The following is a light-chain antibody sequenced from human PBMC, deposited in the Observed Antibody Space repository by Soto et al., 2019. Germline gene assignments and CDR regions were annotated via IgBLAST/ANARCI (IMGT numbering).Light chain of an antibody. J-gene: IGKJ4*01. V-gene: IGKV1-6*01. CDR2: GAS. Sequence: AIPVTQSPSSLSASVGDRVTITCRASQGIRNDLAWYQQKPGKAPKLLIYGASSLQSGVPLRFSGSGSGTDFTLTISSLQPEDFATYYCLQDHNYPLTFGGGTKVEIK. CDR3: LQDHNYPLT. CDR1: QGIRND.